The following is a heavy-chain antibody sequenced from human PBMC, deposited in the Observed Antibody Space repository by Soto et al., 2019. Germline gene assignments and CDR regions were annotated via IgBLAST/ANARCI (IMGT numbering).Heavy chain of an antibody. CDR1: GYSLSSGYY. CDR3: ARASSTRHTRYLHY. Sequence: SETLPLTWAVSGYSLSSGYYWGWIRQPPGKWLEWIWSIYHSGSTYYDPSLKSRVTISVDTSKNQFSLKLSSVTAADTAVYSCARASSTRHTRYLHYWAQGTLVTVST. V-gene: IGHV4-38-2*01. J-gene: IGHJ4*02. CDR2: IYHSGST.